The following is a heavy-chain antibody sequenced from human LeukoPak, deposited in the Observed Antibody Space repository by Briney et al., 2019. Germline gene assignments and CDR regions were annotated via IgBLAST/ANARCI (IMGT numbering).Heavy chain of an antibody. J-gene: IGHJ3*02. CDR2: VYYSGTT. CDR1: GGSISSSTYY. Sequence: SETLSLTCTVSGGSISSSTYYWGWIRQPPGKGLEWIGSVYYSGTTYYNPSLNSRVTISVDTSKDQFSLKLSSVTAADTAVYYCARRCNSISCVTKAAFDIWGQGTMVTVSS. D-gene: IGHD2/OR15-2a*01. CDR3: ARRCNSISCVTKAAFDI. V-gene: IGHV4-39*01.